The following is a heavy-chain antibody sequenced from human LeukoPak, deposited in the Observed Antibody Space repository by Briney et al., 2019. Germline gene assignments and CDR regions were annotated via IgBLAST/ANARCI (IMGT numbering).Heavy chain of an antibody. CDR1: GFTFSHAW. J-gene: IGHJ5*02. D-gene: IGHD3-10*01. V-gene: IGHV3-15*01. Sequence: PGGSLRLSCAASGFTFSHAWMSWVRQAPGKGLELVARIKNKPDGGTSDYTAPVKGRFTISRDDSKSTLYLQMNSLKTEDTAVYYCTVVNYGSGSYPLGSWGQGTLVTVSS. CDR2: IKNKPDGGTS. CDR3: TVVNYGSGSYPLGS.